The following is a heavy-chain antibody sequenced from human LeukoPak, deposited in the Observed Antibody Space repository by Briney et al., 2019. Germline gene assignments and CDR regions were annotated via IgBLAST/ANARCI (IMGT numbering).Heavy chain of an antibody. V-gene: IGHV3-7*03. CDR2: IKQDGSEK. Sequence: GGSLRLSCAASGFTFSSYWMSWVRQAPGKGLEWVANIKQDGSEKYYVDSVKGRFTISRDNAKNSLYLQMNSLRAEDTAVYYCARDRVGGYCGGDCYFGYFDYRGQGTLVTVSS. J-gene: IGHJ4*02. D-gene: IGHD2-21*02. CDR1: GFTFSSYW. CDR3: ARDRVGGYCGGDCYFGYFDY.